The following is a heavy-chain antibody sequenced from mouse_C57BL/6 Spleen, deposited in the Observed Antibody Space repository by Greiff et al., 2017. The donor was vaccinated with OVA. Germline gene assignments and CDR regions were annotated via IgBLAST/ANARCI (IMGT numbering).Heavy chain of an antibody. CDR3: ARETAQATLYAMDY. Sequence: EVQLQQSGPVLVKPGASVKMSCKASGYTFTDYYMNWVKQSHGKSLEWIGVINPYNGGTSYNQKFKGKATLTVDKSSSTAYMELNSLTSEDSVVYYCARETAQATLYAMDYWGQGTSVTVSS. CDR2: INPYNGGT. V-gene: IGHV1-19*01. CDR1: GYTFTDYY. J-gene: IGHJ4*01. D-gene: IGHD3-2*02.